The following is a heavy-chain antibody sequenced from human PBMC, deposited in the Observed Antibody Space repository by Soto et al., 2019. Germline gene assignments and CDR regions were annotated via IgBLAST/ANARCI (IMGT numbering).Heavy chain of an antibody. CDR2: IYYSGST. CDR3: ARVELLLSIDY. CDR1: GGSISSGGYY. J-gene: IGHJ4*02. V-gene: IGHV4-31*03. D-gene: IGHD2-15*01. Sequence: TLSLTCTVSGGSISSGGYYWSWIRQHPGKGLEWIGYIYYSGSTYYNPSLKSRVTISVDTSKNQFSLKLSSVTAADTAVYYCARVELLLSIDYWGQGTLVTVSS.